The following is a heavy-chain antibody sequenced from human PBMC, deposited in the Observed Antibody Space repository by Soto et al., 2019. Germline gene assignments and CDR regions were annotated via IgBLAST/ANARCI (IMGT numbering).Heavy chain of an antibody. D-gene: IGHD3-3*01. CDR2: IIPIFGTA. CDR3: ARFTPNTFGVY. V-gene: IGHV1-69*12. Sequence: QVQLVQSGAEVKKPGSSVKVSCKASGGTFSSYAISWVRQAPGQGLEWMGGIIPIFGTANYAQKFEGRVTITADESSSTAYMELRRLRSEATAVYFCARFTPNTFGVYWGQGTLVTVSS. J-gene: IGHJ4*02. CDR1: GGTFSSYA.